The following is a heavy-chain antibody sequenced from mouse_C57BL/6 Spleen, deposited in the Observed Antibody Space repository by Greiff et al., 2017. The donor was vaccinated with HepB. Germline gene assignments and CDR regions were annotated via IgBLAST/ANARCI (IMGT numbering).Heavy chain of an antibody. V-gene: IGHV1-81*01. CDR1: GYTFTSYG. J-gene: IGHJ4*01. CDR2: IYPRSGNT. CDR3: ARCYDGYPYYAMDY. D-gene: IGHD2-3*01. Sequence: VQVVESGAELARPGASVKLSCKASGYTFTSYGISWVKQRTGQGLEWIGEIYPRSGNTYYNEKFKGKATLTADKSSSTAYMELRSLTSEDPAVYFCARCYDGYPYYAMDYWGQGTSVTVSS.